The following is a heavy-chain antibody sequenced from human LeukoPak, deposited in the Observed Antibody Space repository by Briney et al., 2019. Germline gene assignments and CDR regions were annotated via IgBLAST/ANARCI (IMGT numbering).Heavy chain of an antibody. D-gene: IGHD3-10*01. CDR3: ARDYVSGSFGP. Sequence: GGSLRLSCAASGFTFSNYGMHWVRQAPGKGLEWVSFIRYDGRNKYYADSVKGRVTISRDNSKNTLYLQMNSLRAEDTAVHYCARDYVSGSFGPWGQGTLVTVSS. V-gene: IGHV3-30*02. J-gene: IGHJ5*02. CDR1: GFTFSNYG. CDR2: IRYDGRNK.